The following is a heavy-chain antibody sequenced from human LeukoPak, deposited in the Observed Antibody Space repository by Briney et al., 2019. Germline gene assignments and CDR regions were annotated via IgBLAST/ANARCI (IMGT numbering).Heavy chain of an antibody. V-gene: IGHV3-64D*08. CDR2: ISSNGGSI. CDR1: GFTFSSSA. J-gene: IGHJ6*02. D-gene: IGHD5-12*01. CDR3: VKVGVASPLGMDV. Sequence: PGGSLRLSCLVTGFTFSSSAMQWVRQAPEKGLEFVSAISSNGGSIYYADSVKGRFTISRDNSRNTLYLQMSSLRAEDTAVYYCVKVGVASPLGMDVWGQGTTVTVSS.